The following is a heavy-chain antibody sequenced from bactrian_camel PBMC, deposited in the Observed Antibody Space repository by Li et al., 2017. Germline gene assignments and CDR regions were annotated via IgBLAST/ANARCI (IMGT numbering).Heavy chain of an antibody. J-gene: IGHJ4*01. CDR1: GYTYDTYC. D-gene: IGHD3*01. CDR2: NDSGGGT. V-gene: IGHV3S42*01. Sequence: VQLVESGGGSVQAGGSLRLSCAAPGYTYDTYCMGWFRQAPGKEREGIATNDSGGGTSYADSVKGRFTISRDNAKDTLYLQMNSLKIEDTAVYYCALGSSRQATMTARGKGTQVTVS.